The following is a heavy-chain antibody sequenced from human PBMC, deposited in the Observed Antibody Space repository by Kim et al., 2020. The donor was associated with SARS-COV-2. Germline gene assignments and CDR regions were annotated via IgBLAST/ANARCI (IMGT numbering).Heavy chain of an antibody. V-gene: IGHV3-7*01. CDR2: IKQDGSVK. Sequence: GGSLRLSCAASGFTFSSYWMSWVRQAPGKGLEWVANIKQDGSVKYYVDSVKGRFTISRDNAKNSLYLQMNSLRAEDTAVYYCARDIFNMVRGAANWFDPWGQGTQVTVSS. CDR1: GFTFSSYW. CDR3: ARDIFNMVRGAANWFDP. J-gene: IGHJ5*02. D-gene: IGHD3-10*01.